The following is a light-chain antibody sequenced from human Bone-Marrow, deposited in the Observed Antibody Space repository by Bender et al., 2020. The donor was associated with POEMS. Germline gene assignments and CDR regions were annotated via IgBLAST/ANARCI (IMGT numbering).Light chain of an antibody. Sequence: QSVLTQPPSASGTPGQSVIISCSGTDSNFGGNNVNWYQHLPGTAPRLVVYSNYQRPSGVPARFSGSKSGTSASLAISDIQSEDEGDYHCCSYAGSSTFVFGGGTRLTVL. CDR1: DSNFGGNN. V-gene: IGLV1-44*01. CDR2: SNY. J-gene: IGLJ2*01. CDR3: CSYAGSSTFV.